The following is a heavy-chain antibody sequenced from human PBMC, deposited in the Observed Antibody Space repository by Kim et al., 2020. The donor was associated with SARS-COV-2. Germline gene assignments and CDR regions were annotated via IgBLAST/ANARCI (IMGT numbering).Heavy chain of an antibody. CDR3: AREPYYYDSSGQNYYYGMDV. CDR2: IYHSGST. Sequence: SETLSLTCAVSGGSISSSNWWSWVRQPPGQGLEWIGEIYHSGSTNYNPSLKSRVTISVDKSKNQFSLKLSSVTAADTAVYYCAREPYYYDSSGQNYYYGMDVWGQGTTVTVSS. V-gene: IGHV4-4*02. D-gene: IGHD3-22*01. CDR1: GGSISSSNW. J-gene: IGHJ6*02.